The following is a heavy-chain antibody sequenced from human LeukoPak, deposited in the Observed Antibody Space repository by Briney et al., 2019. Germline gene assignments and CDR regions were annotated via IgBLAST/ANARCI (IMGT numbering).Heavy chain of an antibody. CDR3: AKGSLEMATVDFEF. CDR1: GFDFGNYA. J-gene: IGHJ4*02. CDR2: INWSSKMV. D-gene: IGHD5-24*01. V-gene: IGHV3-9*01. Sequence: SLRLSCAASGFDFGNYAMHWVRQAPGKGLQWVSGINWSSKMVAYAASVKGRFTISRDNAKNSLYLQMNSLTSEDTAFYFCAKGSLEMATVDFEFWGQATLVTVPS.